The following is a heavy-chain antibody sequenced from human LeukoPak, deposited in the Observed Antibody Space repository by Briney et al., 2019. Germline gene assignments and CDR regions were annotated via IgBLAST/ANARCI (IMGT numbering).Heavy chain of an antibody. Sequence: SETLSLTCTVSGGSISSGSYYWSWIRQPAGKGLEWIGRIYTSGSTNYNPSLKSRVTISVDTSKNQFSLKLSSVTAADTAVYFCARDHHGSSXWXQGTLVAVSS. J-gene: IGHJ4*02. V-gene: IGHV4-61*02. D-gene: IGHD6-13*01. CDR3: ARDHHGSSX. CDR1: GGSISSGSYY. CDR2: IYTSGST.